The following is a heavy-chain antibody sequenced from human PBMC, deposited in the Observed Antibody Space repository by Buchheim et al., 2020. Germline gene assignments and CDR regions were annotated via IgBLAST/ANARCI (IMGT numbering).Heavy chain of an antibody. CDR2: IYYSGST. CDR3: ARHVSFPILNWFDP. D-gene: IGHD3-3*01. Sequence: QVQLQESGPGLVKPSETLSLTCTVSGGSISSYYWSWIRQPPGKGLEWIGYIYYSGSTNYNPSLKSRVTISVDTSKNQFSLKLSSVTAADTAVYYCARHVSFPILNWFDPWGQGTL. V-gene: IGHV4-59*08. CDR1: GGSISSYY. J-gene: IGHJ5*02.